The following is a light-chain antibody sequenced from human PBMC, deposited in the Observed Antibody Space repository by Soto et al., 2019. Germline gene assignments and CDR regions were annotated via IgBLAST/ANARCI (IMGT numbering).Light chain of an antibody. V-gene: IGLV1-47*01. CDR3: AAWDGSLSGWV. Sequence: QSVLTQPTSASGTPGQRVTISCSGSSSNIGSKYVYWYQQLPGTAPKLLIYRNDQRPSGVPDRFSGSKSGTSASLAISGLRSEDEADYYCAAWDGSLSGWVFGGGTKVTVL. J-gene: IGLJ3*02. CDR1: SSNIGSKY. CDR2: RND.